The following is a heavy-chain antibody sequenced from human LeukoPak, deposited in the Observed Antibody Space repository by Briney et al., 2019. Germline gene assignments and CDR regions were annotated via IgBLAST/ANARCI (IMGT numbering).Heavy chain of an antibody. V-gene: IGHV1-69*13. D-gene: IGHD6-19*01. CDR3: ARNSDSGAGTP. Sequence: ASVKVSCKASGGTSSSYAISWVRQAPGQGLVWMGGIIPIFGTANYAQKFQGRVTITADESTSTAYMELSSLRSEDTAVYYCARNSDSGAGTPWGQGTLVTVSS. CDR1: GGTSSSYA. CDR2: IIPIFGTA. J-gene: IGHJ5*02.